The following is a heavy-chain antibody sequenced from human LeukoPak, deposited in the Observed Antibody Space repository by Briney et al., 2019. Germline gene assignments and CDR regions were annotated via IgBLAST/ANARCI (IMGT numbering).Heavy chain of an antibody. CDR1: GGSFSGYY. J-gene: IGHJ6*04. V-gene: IGHV4-34*01. CDR2: ITHSGST. Sequence: PSETLSLTCAVYGGSFSGYYWSWIRQPPGKGLEWMGEITHSGSTNYNPSLKSRVTISVDTSKNQFSLKLSSVTAADTAVYYCARGNIVVVPAAITLRVYGIDVWGKETTVSVSS. D-gene: IGHD2-2*01. CDR3: ARGNIVVVPAAITLRVYGIDV.